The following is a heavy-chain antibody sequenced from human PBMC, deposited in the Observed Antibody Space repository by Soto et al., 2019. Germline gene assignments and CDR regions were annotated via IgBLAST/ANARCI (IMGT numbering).Heavy chain of an antibody. D-gene: IGHD2-2*01. J-gene: IGHJ6*02. CDR3: ARADIVVVPAAPSYYSYYGMDV. CDR2: IIPIFGTA. Sequence: GASVKVSCKASGSTFSSYAISWGRQAPGQRLEWMGGIIPIFGTANYAQKFQGRVTITADESTSTAYMELSSLRSEDTAVYYCARADIVVVPAAPSYYSYYGMDVWGQGTTVTVSS. CDR1: GSTFSSYA. V-gene: IGHV1-69*13.